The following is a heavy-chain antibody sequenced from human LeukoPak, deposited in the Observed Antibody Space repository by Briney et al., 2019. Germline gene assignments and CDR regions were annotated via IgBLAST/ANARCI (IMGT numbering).Heavy chain of an antibody. D-gene: IGHD5-24*01. V-gene: IGHV4-59*01. CDR3: ARRITNLWLLVGDDAFDI. Sequence: SETLSLTCTVSGGSISSYYWSWIRQPPGKGLEWIGYIYYSGSTNYNPSLKSRVTISVDTSKNQFSLKLSSVTAADTAVYYCARRITNLWLLVGDDAFDIWGQGTMVTVSS. CDR2: IYYSGST. CDR1: GGSISSYY. J-gene: IGHJ3*02.